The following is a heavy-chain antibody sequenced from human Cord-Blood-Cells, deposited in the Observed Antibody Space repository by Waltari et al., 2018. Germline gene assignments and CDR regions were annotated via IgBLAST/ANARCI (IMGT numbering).Heavy chain of an antibody. J-gene: IGHJ4*02. CDR1: GYSISSGYY. CDR3: ARAGIAARPHFDY. Sequence: QVQLQESGPGLVKPSETLSLTCAVSGYSISSGYYWGWIPQPPGKGLEWIGSIYHSGSTYYNPSLKSRVTISVDTSKNQFSLKLSSVTAADTAVYYCARAGIAARPHFDYWGQGTLVTVSS. D-gene: IGHD6-6*01. V-gene: IGHV4-38-2*01. CDR2: IYHSGST.